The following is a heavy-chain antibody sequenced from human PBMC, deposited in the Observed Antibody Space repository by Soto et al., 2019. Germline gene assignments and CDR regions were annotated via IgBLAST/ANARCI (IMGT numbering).Heavy chain of an antibody. Sequence: EVQLVESGGGLVQPGGSLRLSCAASGFTFSDHYMDWVRQSPGKGLEWVGRTSNKANSYTTEYAASVKGRFTISRDDSKNSLSLQMNSLKTEDTAVYYCARGPIWFGERSDYYYYGMDVWGQGTTVTVSS. CDR1: GFTFSDHY. V-gene: IGHV3-72*01. D-gene: IGHD3-10*01. CDR2: TSNKANSYTT. CDR3: ARGPIWFGERSDYYYYGMDV. J-gene: IGHJ6*02.